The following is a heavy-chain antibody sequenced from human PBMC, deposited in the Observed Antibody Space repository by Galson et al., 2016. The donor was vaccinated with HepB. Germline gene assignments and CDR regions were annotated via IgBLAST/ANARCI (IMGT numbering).Heavy chain of an antibody. V-gene: IGHV4-39*07. J-gene: IGHJ5*02. D-gene: IGHD6-6*01. CDR2: IYYSGST. Sequence: SETLSLTCTVSGGSINNSSYYWGWIRQPPGKGLEWIGCIYYSGSTYYNPSLKSRVTISLDMSKNQFSLKLSSVTAADTAVYYCARVGYSSSSLFWLDPWGQGILVTVSS. CDR3: ARVGYSSSSLFWLDP. CDR1: GGSINNSSYY.